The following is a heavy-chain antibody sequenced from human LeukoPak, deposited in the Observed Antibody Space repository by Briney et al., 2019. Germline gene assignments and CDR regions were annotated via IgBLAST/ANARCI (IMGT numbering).Heavy chain of an antibody. D-gene: IGHD1-1*01. CDR1: GFTFSNYA. Sequence: GGSLRLSCSASGFTFSNYAMHWVRQAPGKGLVYVSAITSNGGNIYYADSVKGRFTISKDNSKNTLDLQMSSLRGEDTAVYYCVKDHDRNWNDKGYFGYWGQGTLVTVSS. CDR2: ITSNGGNI. J-gene: IGHJ4*02. V-gene: IGHV3-64D*09. CDR3: VKDHDRNWNDKGYFGY.